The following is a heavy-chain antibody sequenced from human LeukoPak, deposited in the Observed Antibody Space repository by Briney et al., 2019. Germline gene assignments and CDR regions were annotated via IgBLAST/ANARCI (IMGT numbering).Heavy chain of an antibody. J-gene: IGHJ4*02. CDR1: GFTFGDYA. V-gene: IGHV3-49*03. CDR3: TKYSRRIDY. D-gene: IGHD5-18*01. CDR2: IRGKAYGGTT. Sequence: GGSLRLSCTSSGFTFGDYAMSWFRQAPGKGLEWVAFIRGKAYGGTTEYAASVKGRFIISRDDSKSIAYLQMNSLKTEDTAVYYCTKYSRRIDYWGQGTLVTVSS.